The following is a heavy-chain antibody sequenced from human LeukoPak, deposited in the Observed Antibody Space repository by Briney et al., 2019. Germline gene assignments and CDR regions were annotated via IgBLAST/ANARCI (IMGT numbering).Heavy chain of an antibody. J-gene: IGHJ4*02. D-gene: IGHD4-17*01. CDR2: INTNTGNP. V-gene: IGHV7-4-1*02. Sequence: ASVKASCKASGYTFTSYAMNWVRQAPGQGLEWMGWINTNTGNPTYAQGFTGRFVFSLDTSVSTAYLQISSLKAEDTAVYYCARDLGVYGDEIQFDYWGQGTLVTVSS. CDR1: GYTFTSYA. CDR3: ARDLGVYGDEIQFDY.